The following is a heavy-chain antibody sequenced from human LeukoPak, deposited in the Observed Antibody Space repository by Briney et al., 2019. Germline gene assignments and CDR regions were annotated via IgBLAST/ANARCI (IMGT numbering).Heavy chain of an antibody. CDR2: IRSKANSYAT. J-gene: IGHJ3*02. CDR3: TGAHKYSSGWYRVGAFDI. D-gene: IGHD6-19*01. V-gene: IGHV3-73*01. Sequence: TGGSLRLSCAASGFTFSGSAMHWVRQASGKGLEWVGRIRSKANSYATAYAASVKGRFTISRDDSKNTAYLQMNSLKTEDTAVYYCTGAHKYSSGWYRVGAFDIWGQGTMVTVSS. CDR1: GFTFSGSA.